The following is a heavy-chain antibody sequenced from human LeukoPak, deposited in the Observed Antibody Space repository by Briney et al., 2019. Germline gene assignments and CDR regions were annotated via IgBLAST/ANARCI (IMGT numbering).Heavy chain of an antibody. CDR3: ARLDISAWDYYFEY. V-gene: IGHV4-59*08. D-gene: IGHD6-19*01. J-gene: IGHJ4*02. CDR1: GGSMSSYY. CDR2: IYYSGST. Sequence: SETLSLTCTVSGGSMSSYYWSWIRQPPGKGLEWIGYIYYSGSTKYNPSLKSRVTISVDTSKNQFSLKLSSVTAADTALYYCARLDISAWDYYFEYWGQGTLVTVSS.